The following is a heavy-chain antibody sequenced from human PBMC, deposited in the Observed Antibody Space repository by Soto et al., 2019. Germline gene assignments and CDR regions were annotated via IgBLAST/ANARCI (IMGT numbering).Heavy chain of an antibody. CDR3: ARGEGYNLNAPYNWFDP. V-gene: IGHV1-69*01. CDR1: GGTFSSYA. J-gene: IGHJ5*02. D-gene: IGHD1-20*01. Sequence: QVQLVQSGAEVKKPGSSVKVSCKASGGTFSSYAISWVRQAPGQGLEWMGGIIPIFGTANYAQKFQGRVTITADESTSTAYMELSSLRSEDTAVYYCARGEGYNLNAPYNWFDPWGQGTLVTVSS. CDR2: IIPIFGTA.